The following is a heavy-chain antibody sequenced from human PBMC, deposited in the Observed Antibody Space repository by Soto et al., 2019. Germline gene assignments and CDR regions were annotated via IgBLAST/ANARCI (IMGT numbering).Heavy chain of an antibody. V-gene: IGHV3-21*01. CDR2: ISGTSNDI. CDR3: ATSIAAHLGYYGMDV. Sequence: EVRLVESGGGLAKPGESLRLSCAASGFTFRSYSLNWVRQAPGKGLEWVSSISGTSNDIYYADSVKGRFIISRDNARDSLYLQMYSLSAEDTAIYFCATSIAAHLGYYGMDVWGQGTTVTVSS. CDR1: GFTFRSYS. J-gene: IGHJ6*02. D-gene: IGHD6-6*01.